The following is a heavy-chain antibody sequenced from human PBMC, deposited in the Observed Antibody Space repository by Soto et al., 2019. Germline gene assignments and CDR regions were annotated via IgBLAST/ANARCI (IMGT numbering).Heavy chain of an antibody. Sequence: QITLKESGPTLVKPTQTLTLTCTFSGFSLSTSGVGVRWIRQPPGKALEWLALIYWDDDKRYSPSLKSRLTITKDTSKNQVVLTLTNMDPVDTATYYCAPRREDSRDGSCYYTWFAPWGQGTLVTVSS. J-gene: IGHJ5*02. CDR2: IYWDDDK. CDR3: APRREDSRDGSCYYTWFAP. V-gene: IGHV2-5*02. D-gene: IGHD2-15*01. CDR1: GFSLSTSGVG.